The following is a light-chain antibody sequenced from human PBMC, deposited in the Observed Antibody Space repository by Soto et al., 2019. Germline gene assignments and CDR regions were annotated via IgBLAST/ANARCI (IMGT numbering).Light chain of an antibody. V-gene: IGKV3-11*01. CDR1: QSVTNS. CDR3: QQRRT. J-gene: IGKJ1*01. CDR2: HAS. Sequence: EIVLTQSPATLSLSPGGRATLSCRASQSVTNSLAWYQQKPGQAPRLLIYHASNRATGIPARFSGSGSGTDFTLTISSLEPADFAVYYCQQRRTFGQGTKVDIK.